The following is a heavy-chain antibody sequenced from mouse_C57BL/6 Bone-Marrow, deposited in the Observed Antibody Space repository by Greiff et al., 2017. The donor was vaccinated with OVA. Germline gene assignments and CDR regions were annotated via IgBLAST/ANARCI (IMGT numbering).Heavy chain of an antibody. V-gene: IGHV1-81*01. CDR2: IYPRSGNT. J-gene: IGHJ1*03. CDR1: GYTFTSYG. D-gene: IGHD2-2*01. CDR3: ARYGGYDGLYV. Sequence: QVQLQQPGAELARPGASVKLSCKASGYTFTSYGISWVKQRTGQGLEWIGEIYPRSGNTYYNEKFKGKATLTADKSSSTAFMELRSLTSEDSAVYVCARYGGYDGLYVWGTGTTVTVSS.